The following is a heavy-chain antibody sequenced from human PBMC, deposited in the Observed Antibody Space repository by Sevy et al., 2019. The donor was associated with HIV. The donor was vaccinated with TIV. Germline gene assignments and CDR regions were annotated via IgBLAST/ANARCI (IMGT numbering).Heavy chain of an antibody. Sequence: GGSLRLSCAASGFTFSSYWMSWVRQAPGKGLEWVANIKQDGSEKYYVDSVKGGFTISRDNAKNSLYLQMNSLRAEDTAVYYCARAEYYDFWSGYWSYYYGMDVWGQGTTVTVSS. CDR3: ARAEYYDFWSGYWSYYYGMDV. J-gene: IGHJ6*02. V-gene: IGHV3-7*01. D-gene: IGHD3-3*01. CDR1: GFTFSSYW. CDR2: IKQDGSEK.